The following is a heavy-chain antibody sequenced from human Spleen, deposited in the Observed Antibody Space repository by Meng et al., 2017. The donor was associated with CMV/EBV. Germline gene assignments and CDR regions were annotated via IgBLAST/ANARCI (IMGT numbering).Heavy chain of an antibody. Sequence: HVQLVQSGGEVKKPGASVKVSCKASGYTFTSYCISWVRQAPGQGLEWMGWINPNSGGTNYAQKFQGRVTMTRDTSISTAYMELSRLRSDDTAVYYCARDRALGGSPAGYWGQGTLVTVSS. CDR2: INPNSGGT. V-gene: IGHV1-2*02. D-gene: IGHD1-26*01. CDR3: ARDRALGGSPAGY. J-gene: IGHJ4*02. CDR1: GYTFTSYC.